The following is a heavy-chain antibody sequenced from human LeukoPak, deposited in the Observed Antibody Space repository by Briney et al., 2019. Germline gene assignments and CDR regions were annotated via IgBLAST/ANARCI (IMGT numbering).Heavy chain of an antibody. CDR1: GFTFSSYW. V-gene: IGHV3-74*01. CDR3: ARVAIGCSSTSCYLDYYYYMDV. Sequence: GGSLRLSCAASGFTFSSYWMHWVRQAPGKGLGWVSRINSDGSSTRYADSVKGRFTISRDNAKNTLFLQMNSLRAEDTGVYFCARVAIGCSSTSCYLDYYYYMDVWGKGTTVTVSS. J-gene: IGHJ6*03. D-gene: IGHD2-2*01. CDR2: INSDGSST.